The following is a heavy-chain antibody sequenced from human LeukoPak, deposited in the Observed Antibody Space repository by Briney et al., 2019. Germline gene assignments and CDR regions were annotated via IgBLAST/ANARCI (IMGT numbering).Heavy chain of an antibody. CDR1: GGSFSGYY. V-gene: IGHV4-34*01. CDR3: AREGSSGYYPY. Sequence: SETLSLTCAVYGGSFSGYYWSWIRQPPGKGLEWIGEINHSGSTNYNPSLKSRVTISVDTSKNQFSLKLSSVTAADTAVYYCAREGSSGYYPYWGQGILVTVSS. D-gene: IGHD3-22*01. CDR2: INHSGST. J-gene: IGHJ4*02.